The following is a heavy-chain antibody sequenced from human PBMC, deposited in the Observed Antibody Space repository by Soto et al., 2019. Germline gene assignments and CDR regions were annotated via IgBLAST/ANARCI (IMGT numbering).Heavy chain of an antibody. CDR3: ARGKLRYYYDSSGYYPTWAYAEYFQH. Sequence: GASVKVSCKASGYTFTSYGISWVRQAPGQGLEWMGWISAYNGNTNYAQKLQGRVTMTTDTSTSTAYMELSSLRSEDTAVYYCARGKLRYYYDSSGYYPTWAYAEYFQHWGQGTLVTVSS. D-gene: IGHD3-22*01. CDR1: GYTFTSYG. V-gene: IGHV1-18*01. CDR2: ISAYNGNT. J-gene: IGHJ1*01.